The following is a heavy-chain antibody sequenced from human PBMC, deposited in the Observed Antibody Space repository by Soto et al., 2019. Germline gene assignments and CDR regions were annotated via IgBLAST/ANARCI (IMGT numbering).Heavy chain of an antibody. CDR2: IYSSGST. CDR3: ARGQRFSEWFDP. Sequence: QVQLQESGPGLVKPSETLSLTCTVSGGDISTYYWTWIRQPAGKGLEWIGRIYSSGSTKYNPSLKSRVTMSLDTSKNQFSLRLSSVTAADTAVYYCARGQRFSEWFDPWGRGTLVTVSS. J-gene: IGHJ5*02. D-gene: IGHD3-3*01. V-gene: IGHV4-4*07. CDR1: GGDISTYY.